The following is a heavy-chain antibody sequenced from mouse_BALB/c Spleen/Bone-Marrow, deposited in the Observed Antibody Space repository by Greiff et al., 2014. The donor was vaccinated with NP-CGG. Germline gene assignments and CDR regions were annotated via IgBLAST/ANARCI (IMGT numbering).Heavy chain of an antibody. Sequence: QVQLQQSGAELVRPGTSVKVSCKGSGYAFTNYLIEWVKQRPGQGLEWIGVINSGSGGTKYNEKFKGKATLTADKSSSTAYMQRSSLTSDDSAVFFCARAITDAMDYWGQGPSVPVSS. V-gene: IGHV1-54*01. CDR1: GYAFTNYL. D-gene: IGHD2-4*01. CDR2: INSGSGGT. CDR3: ARAITDAMDY. J-gene: IGHJ4*01.